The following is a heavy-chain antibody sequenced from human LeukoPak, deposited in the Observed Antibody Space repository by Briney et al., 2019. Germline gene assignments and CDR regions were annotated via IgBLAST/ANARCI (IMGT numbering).Heavy chain of an antibody. CDR2: SNAGNGNT. D-gene: IGHD3-22*01. J-gene: IGHJ4*02. CDR1: GYTFTSYA. CDR3: AKEPYYYDSSGYSYFDY. Sequence: ASVKVSCKASGYTFTSYAMHWVRQAPGQRLEWMGWSNAGNGNTKYSQEFQGRVTITRDTSASTAYMELSSLRAEDTAVYYCAKEPYYYDSSGYSYFDYWGQGTLVTVSS. V-gene: IGHV1-3*02.